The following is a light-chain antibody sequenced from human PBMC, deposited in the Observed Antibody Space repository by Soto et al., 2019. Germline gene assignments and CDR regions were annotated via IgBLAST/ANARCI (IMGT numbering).Light chain of an antibody. J-gene: IGLJ2*01. CDR3: SSYAGSNNVV. CDR1: SSDVGGYNY. CDR2: EVN. Sequence: QSALTQPPSAFGSPRQSVTISCTGTSSDVGGYNYVSWYQQHPGKAPKLMIYEVNKRPSGVPDRFSGSKSGNTASLTVSGLQAEDEADYYCSSYAGSNNVVFGGGTKLTVL. V-gene: IGLV2-8*01.